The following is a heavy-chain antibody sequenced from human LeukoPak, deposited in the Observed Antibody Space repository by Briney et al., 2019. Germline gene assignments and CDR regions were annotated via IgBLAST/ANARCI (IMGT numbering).Heavy chain of an antibody. J-gene: IGHJ4*02. CDR2: ISSSSSTI. CDR1: GFTFSSYS. V-gene: IGHV3-48*01. Sequence: GGSLRLSCAASGFTFSSYSMNWVRKAPGKGLEWVSYISSSSSTIYYADSVKGRFTISRDNAKNSLYLQMNSLRAEDTAVYYCARDRQHAMGYWGQGTLVTVSS. CDR3: ARDRQHAMGY.